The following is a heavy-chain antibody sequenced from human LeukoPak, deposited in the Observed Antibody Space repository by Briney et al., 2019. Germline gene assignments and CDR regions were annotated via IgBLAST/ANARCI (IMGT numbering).Heavy chain of an antibody. J-gene: IGHJ6*02. D-gene: IGHD2-8*01. CDR1: GDTFTGYY. CDR2: INPNSGDT. CDR3: ARVPTAPIMGYYYYSMDV. V-gene: IGHV1-2*02. Sequence: ASVKVSCKASGDTFTGYYMHWVRQAPGQGLEWMGWINPNSGDTKYAQKFQGRVTMTRETAINTAYMDLSRLRSDDTSLYYCARVPTAPIMGYYYYSMDVWGQGTTVTVSS.